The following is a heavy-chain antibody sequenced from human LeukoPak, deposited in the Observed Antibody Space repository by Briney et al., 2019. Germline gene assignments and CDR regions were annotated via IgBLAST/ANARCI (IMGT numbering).Heavy chain of an antibody. CDR3: ARVPRIGGTSYIDY. D-gene: IGHD3-22*01. CDR1: GGSISSSSYY. CDR2: IYYSGST. Sequence: SETLSLTCTVSGGSISSSSYYWGWIRQPPGKGLEWIGSIYYSGSTYYNPSLKSRVTISVDTSKNQFSLKLSSVTAADTAVYYCARVPRIGGTSYIDYWGQGTLVTVSS. V-gene: IGHV4-39*07. J-gene: IGHJ4*02.